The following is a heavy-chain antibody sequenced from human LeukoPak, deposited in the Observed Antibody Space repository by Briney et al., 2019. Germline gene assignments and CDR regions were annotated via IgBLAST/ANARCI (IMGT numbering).Heavy chain of an antibody. CDR1: GLIFSDYA. D-gene: IGHD6-13*01. Sequence: GGSLRLSCAASGLIFSDYAMTWVRQAPGKGLQWVSTISGSGGRTYYTDSVKGRFTISRDNSENMLYLQMNSLRAEDTAIYYCAKDRRAAAGPPYYFDTWGQGTLVAVSS. CDR2: ISGSGGRT. CDR3: AKDRRAAAGPPYYFDT. J-gene: IGHJ4*02. V-gene: IGHV3-23*01.